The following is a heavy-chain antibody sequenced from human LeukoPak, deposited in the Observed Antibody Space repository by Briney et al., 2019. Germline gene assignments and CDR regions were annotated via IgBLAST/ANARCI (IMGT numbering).Heavy chain of an antibody. CDR1: GVSISSHY. V-gene: IGHV4-59*11. CDR3: ARGVYYYGSGSTNWFDP. D-gene: IGHD3-10*01. J-gene: IGHJ5*02. CDR2: IYYSGRT. Sequence: SETLSLTCTVSGVSISSHYWSWIRQPPGRGLEWVGYIYYSGRTKYNPSLKSRVTISVDPYRNQFSLKLSSVTAADTAVYYCARGVYYYGSGSTNWFDPWGQGTLVTVSS.